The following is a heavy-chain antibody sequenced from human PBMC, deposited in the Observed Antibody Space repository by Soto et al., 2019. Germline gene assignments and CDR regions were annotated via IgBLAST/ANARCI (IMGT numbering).Heavy chain of an antibody. CDR2: IYYSGST. D-gene: IGHD3-9*01. J-gene: IGHJ4*02. Sequence: PSETLSLTCTVSGGSISSGGYYWSWIRQHPGKGLEWIGYIYYSGSTYYNPSLKSRVTISVDTSKNQFSLKLSSVTAADTAVYYCARAGGTLRYFDWLSDPFDYWGQGTLVTVSS. V-gene: IGHV4-31*03. CDR3: ARAGGTLRYFDWLSDPFDY. CDR1: GGSISSGGYY.